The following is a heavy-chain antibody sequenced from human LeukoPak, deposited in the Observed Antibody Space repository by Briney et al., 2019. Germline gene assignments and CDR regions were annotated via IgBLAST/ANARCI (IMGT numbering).Heavy chain of an antibody. V-gene: IGHV4-31*03. Sequence: PSETLSLTCTVSGGSISSGGYYWSWIRQHPGKGLEWIGYIYYSGSTYYNPSLKSRVTISVDTSKNQFSLKLRSVTAADTAVYYCARDWWDSSGYYYDWGQGTLVTVSS. CDR3: ARDWWDSSGYYYD. CDR1: GGSISSGGYY. J-gene: IGHJ4*02. D-gene: IGHD3-22*01. CDR2: IYYSGST.